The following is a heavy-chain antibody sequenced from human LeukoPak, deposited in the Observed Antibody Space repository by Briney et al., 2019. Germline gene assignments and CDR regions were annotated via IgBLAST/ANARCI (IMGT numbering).Heavy chain of an antibody. J-gene: IGHJ4*02. CDR1: GYTFTSYD. V-gene: IGHV1-8*01. CDR3: ARASDGYFDY. CDR2: MNTNSGNT. D-gene: IGHD3-10*01. Sequence: GASVKVSCKSSGYTFTSYDINWVRQATGQGLEWMGWMNTNSGNTGYAQKFQGRVTMTRNTSISTAYMELSSLRSEDTAVYYCARASDGYFDYWGQGTLVTVSS.